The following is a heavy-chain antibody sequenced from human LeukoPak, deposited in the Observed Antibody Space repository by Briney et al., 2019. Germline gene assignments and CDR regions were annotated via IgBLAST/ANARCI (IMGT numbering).Heavy chain of an antibody. D-gene: IGHD1-26*01. CDR3: ARYVGATGNWFDP. CDR1: GGSISSYY. J-gene: IGHJ5*02. Sequence: SETLSLTCTVSGGSISSYYWSWIRQPPGKGLEWIGYIYYSGSTNYNPSLKSRVTISVDTSKNQFSLKLSSVTAADTAVYYCARYVGATGNWFDPWGQGTLVTVSS. CDR2: IYYSGST. V-gene: IGHV4-59*01.